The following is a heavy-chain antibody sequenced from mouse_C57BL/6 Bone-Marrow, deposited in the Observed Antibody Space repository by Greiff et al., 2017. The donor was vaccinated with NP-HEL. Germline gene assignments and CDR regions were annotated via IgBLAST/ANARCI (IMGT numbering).Heavy chain of an antibody. CDR2: IWRGGST. J-gene: IGHJ4*01. V-gene: IGHV2-5*01. CDR1: GFSLTSYG. D-gene: IGHD1-1*01. CDR3: ANYYGSISYYYAMDY. Sequence: VKLMESGGGRVKPSQSLSITCTVSGFSLTSYGVHWVRQSPGKGLEWLGVIWRGGSTDYNAAFMSRLSITKDNSKSQVFFKMNSLQADDTAIYYCANYYGSISYYYAMDYWGQGTSVTVSS.